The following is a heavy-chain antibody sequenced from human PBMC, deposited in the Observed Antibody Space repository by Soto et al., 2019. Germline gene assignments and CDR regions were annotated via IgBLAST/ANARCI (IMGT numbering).Heavy chain of an antibody. V-gene: IGHV4-34*01. CDR2: INHSGST. J-gene: IGHJ4*02. CDR3: ARGLRYYGSGSYLDFDY. D-gene: IGHD3-10*01. CDR1: GGSFSGYY. Sequence: SETLSLTCAVYGGSFSGYYWSWIRQPPGKGLEWIGEINHSGSTNYNPSLKSRVTISVDTSKNQFSLKLSSVTAADTAVYYCARGLRYYGSGSYLDFDYWGLGALVTVSS.